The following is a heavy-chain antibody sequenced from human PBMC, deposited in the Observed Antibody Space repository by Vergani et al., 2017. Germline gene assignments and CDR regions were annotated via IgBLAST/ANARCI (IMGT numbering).Heavy chain of an antibody. CDR3: AREYGCSSTSSSDLAFDI. V-gene: IGHV3-21*01. Sequence: EVQLVEFGGALAKLGGPLRPPREAFGFTFSSYSMNWVRQAPGRGVEWVSSINRSSSYIYYADSVKGRFTISRENAKNSLYLKMNSLRPEDTAVYYCAREYGCSSTSSSDLAFDIWGQGTMVTVSS. D-gene: IGHD2-2*01. CDR2: INRSSSYI. CDR1: GFTFSSYS. J-gene: IGHJ3*02.